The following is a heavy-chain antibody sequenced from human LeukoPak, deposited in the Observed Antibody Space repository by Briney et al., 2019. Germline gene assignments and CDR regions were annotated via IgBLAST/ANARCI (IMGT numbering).Heavy chain of an antibody. CDR3: AKYGVFGDYSSWYYFDY. V-gene: IGHV3-30*18. J-gene: IGHJ4*02. CDR1: GFTFSSYG. Sequence: GGSLRLSCAASGFTFSSYGLHRVRQAPGKGLEWVAVISYDGSNKYYADSVKGRFTISRDNSKNTLYLEMNSLRAEDTDVSYCAKYGVFGDYSSWYYFDYWGQGTLVTVSS. CDR2: ISYDGSNK. D-gene: IGHD4-11*01.